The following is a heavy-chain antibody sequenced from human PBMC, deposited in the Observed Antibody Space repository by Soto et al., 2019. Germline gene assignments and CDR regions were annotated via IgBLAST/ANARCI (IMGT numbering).Heavy chain of an antibody. D-gene: IGHD2-2*01. CDR1: GGSIRSYY. CDR2: IYYSGST. J-gene: IGHJ6*03. V-gene: IGHV4-59*08. CDR3: AGAESCSSTSCYLLNYYYYYMDV. Sequence: SETLSLTCTVSGGSIRSYYWSWIRQPPGKGLEWIGYIYYSGSTNYNPSLKSRVTISVDTSKNQFSLKLSSVTAADTAVYYCAGAESCSSTSCYLLNYYYYYMDVWGKGTTVT.